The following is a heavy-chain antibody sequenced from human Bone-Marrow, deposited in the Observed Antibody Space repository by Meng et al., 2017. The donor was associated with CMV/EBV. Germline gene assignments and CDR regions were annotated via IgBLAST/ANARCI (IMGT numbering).Heavy chain of an antibody. CDR3: ARDQAIVVATNWFDP. Sequence: VSSNSAAWSWIRQSPSRGLEWLGRTYYRSKRYNDYAVSVKSRITINPDTSKNQFSLQLNSVTPEDTAVYYCARDQAIVVATNWFDPWGQGTLVTVSS. J-gene: IGHJ5*02. D-gene: IGHD3-22*01. V-gene: IGHV6-1*01. CDR1: VSSNSAA. CDR2: TYYRSKRYN.